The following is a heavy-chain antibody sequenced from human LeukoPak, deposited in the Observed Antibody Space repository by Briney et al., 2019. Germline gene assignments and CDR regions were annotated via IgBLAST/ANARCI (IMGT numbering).Heavy chain of an antibody. Sequence: GASVKVSCKASGYTFTGYYMHWVRQAPGQGLEWMGWINPNSGGTYFAQKFQGRVTMTRDTSISTAYMELSRLTSDDTAVYHCARHPPGSSFDYWGQGTLVTVSS. J-gene: IGHJ4*02. D-gene: IGHD6-13*01. CDR1: GYTFTGYY. CDR2: INPNSGGT. V-gene: IGHV1-2*02. CDR3: ARHPPGSSFDY.